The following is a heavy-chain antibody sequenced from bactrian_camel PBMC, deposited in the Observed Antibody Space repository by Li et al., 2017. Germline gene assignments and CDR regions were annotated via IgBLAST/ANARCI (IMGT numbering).Heavy chain of an antibody. V-gene: IGHV3S1*01. CDR2: IGTDGTTT. D-gene: IGHD1*01. CDR1: GLTRSAYC. CDR3: AAGHFLIGCGAFSD. J-gene: IGHJ4*01. Sequence: VQLVESGGGSVQPGGSLRLSCSASGLTRSAYCMAWFRQTPGKEREGVAAIGTDGTTTYSDSVKGRFTLSKDSDKNTLYLQMNTLKPEDTGMYYCAAGHFLIGCGAFSDWGQGTQVTVS.